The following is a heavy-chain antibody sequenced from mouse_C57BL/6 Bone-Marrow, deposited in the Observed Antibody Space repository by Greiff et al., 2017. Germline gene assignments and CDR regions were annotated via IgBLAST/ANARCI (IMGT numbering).Heavy chain of an antibody. J-gene: IGHJ1*03. CDR3: ARSHYYGSSYPWYFDV. Sequence: QVQLQQPGAELVKPGASVKLSCKASGYTFTSYWMHWVKQRPGQGLEWIGMIHHNSGSTNYNEKFKSKATLTVDKSSSTAYMQLSSLTSEDSAVYYCARSHYYGSSYPWYFDVWGTGTTVTVSS. CDR1: GYTFTSYW. V-gene: IGHV1-64*01. D-gene: IGHD1-1*01. CDR2: IHHNSGST.